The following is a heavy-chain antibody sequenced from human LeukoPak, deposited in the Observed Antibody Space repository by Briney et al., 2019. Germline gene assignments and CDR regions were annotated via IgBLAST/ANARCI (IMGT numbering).Heavy chain of an antibody. CDR1: GGSISSSSYY. CDR3: ARVRGYSYGRRFDY. Sequence: SETLSLTCTVSGGSISSSSYYWGWIRQPPGKGLEWIGSIYYSGSTYYNPSLKSRVTISVDTSKNQFSLKLSSVTAADTAVYYCARVRGYSYGRRFDYWGQGTLVTVSS. D-gene: IGHD5-18*01. J-gene: IGHJ4*02. V-gene: IGHV4-39*01. CDR2: IYYSGST.